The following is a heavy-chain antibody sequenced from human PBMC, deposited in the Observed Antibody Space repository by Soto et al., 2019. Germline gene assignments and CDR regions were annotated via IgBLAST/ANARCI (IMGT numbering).Heavy chain of an antibody. V-gene: IGHV1-18*01. CDR2: ISANNGNT. Sequence: QVQLVQSGAEVRKPGASVKVSCKASGYTFPNYGIIWVRQAPGQGLEWMAWISANNGNTKYAQKFRGRVTMTTDTSTTTAYMELRSLRSDDTAVYYCARLKQLVFMDVWGQGTTVTVSS. CDR1: GYTFPNYG. D-gene: IGHD6-13*01. CDR3: ARLKQLVFMDV. J-gene: IGHJ6*02.